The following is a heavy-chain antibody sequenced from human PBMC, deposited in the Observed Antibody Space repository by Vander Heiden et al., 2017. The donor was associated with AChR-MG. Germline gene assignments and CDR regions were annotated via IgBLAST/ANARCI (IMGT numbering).Heavy chain of an antibody. J-gene: IGHJ5*02. CDR2: IRSKANSYAT. D-gene: IGHD3-22*01. CDR3: TRHYYDSSGSPFNWFDP. Sequence: EVQLVESGGGLAQPGGSLKLSCPASWFPFSGSAMHWVRQASGKGLEWVGRIRSKANSYATAYAASVKGRFTISRDDSKNTAYLQMNSLKTEDTAVYYCTRHYYDSSGSPFNWFDPWGQGTLVTVSS. V-gene: IGHV3-73*02. CDR1: WFPFSGSA.